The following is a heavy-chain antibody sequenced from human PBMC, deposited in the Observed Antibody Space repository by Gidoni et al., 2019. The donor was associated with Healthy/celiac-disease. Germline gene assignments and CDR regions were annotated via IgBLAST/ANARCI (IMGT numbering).Heavy chain of an antibody. D-gene: IGHD6-19*01. CDR3: ARDVSSGWYSQVDY. CDR1: GFPFSSYA. Sequence: QVQLVESGGGVVQPGRSLRLSCAASGFPFSSYAMHWVRQAPGKGLEWVAVISYDGSNKYYADSVKGRFTISRDNSKNTLYLQMNSLRAEDTAVYYCARDVSSGWYSQVDYWGQGTLVTVSS. V-gene: IGHV3-30*01. CDR2: ISYDGSNK. J-gene: IGHJ4*02.